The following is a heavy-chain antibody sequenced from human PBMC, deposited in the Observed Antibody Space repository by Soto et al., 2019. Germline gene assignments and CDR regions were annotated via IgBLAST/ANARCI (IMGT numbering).Heavy chain of an antibody. J-gene: IGHJ4*02. CDR1: GFTFRSCT. CDR3: ARDGRTGTTLPHGGLDQ. CDR2: ISYDGSTK. D-gene: IGHD3-10*01. V-gene: IGHV3-30-3*01. Sequence: QVHLMESGGGVVQPGGSLRLSCAASGFTFRSCTIHWVRQAPGKGLEWVAIISYDGSTKFYTDSVKGRFTISRDNSNNTLYLQMNRLRSEDTAIYYCARDGRTGTTLPHGGLDQWGQGTLVTVSS.